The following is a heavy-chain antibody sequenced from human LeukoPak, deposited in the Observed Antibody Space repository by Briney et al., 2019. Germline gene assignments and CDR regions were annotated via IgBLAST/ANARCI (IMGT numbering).Heavy chain of an antibody. Sequence: GGSLRLSCAVSGFTFSDYWMNWVRQAPGKGLEWVASIRQDGGEKSYVDSVKGRFTISRDNTKRSLYLQMSSLRAEDTAVYYCARDGTAAGLYFDLWGQGTLSPSP. J-gene: IGHJ4*01. CDR2: IRQDGGEK. CDR1: GFTFSDYW. V-gene: IGHV3-7*01. CDR3: ARDGTAAGLYFDL. D-gene: IGHD6-13*01.